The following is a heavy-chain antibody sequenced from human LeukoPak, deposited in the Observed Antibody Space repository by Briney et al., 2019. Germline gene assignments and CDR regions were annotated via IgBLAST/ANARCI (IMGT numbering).Heavy chain of an antibody. Sequence: SRTLSLTCTVSGGSISSGDYYWSWIRQPPGKGLDWIGYIYYSGTTYYNPSLKSRVTISVDTSRDQFSLKLSSVTAADTAVYYCARCYYGSGPNYFDYWGQGTLVTVSS. D-gene: IGHD3-10*01. V-gene: IGHV4-30-4*08. CDR1: GGSISSGDYY. CDR3: ARCYYGSGPNYFDY. J-gene: IGHJ4*02. CDR2: IYYSGTT.